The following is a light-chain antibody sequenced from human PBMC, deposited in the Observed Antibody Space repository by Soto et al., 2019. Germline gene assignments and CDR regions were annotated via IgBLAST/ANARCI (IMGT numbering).Light chain of an antibody. CDR2: GAS. Sequence: EIVLTQSPGTLSLSPGERATLSCRASQSISSSYLAWYQQKPGQAPRLLIYGASSRATGIQDRFSGSGSGTDFTLTISRLEPEDFAVYYCQQYGSSRWTFGQGPKVEIK. CDR3: QQYGSSRWT. CDR1: QSISSSY. V-gene: IGKV3-20*01. J-gene: IGKJ1*01.